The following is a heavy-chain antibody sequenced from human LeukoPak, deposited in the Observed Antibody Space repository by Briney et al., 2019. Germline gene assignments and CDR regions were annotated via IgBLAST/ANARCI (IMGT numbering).Heavy chain of an antibody. D-gene: IGHD6-6*01. V-gene: IGHV3-7*03. CDR3: ARSSYSSSSSV. CDR1: GFTFSGFW. Sequence: GGSLRLSCAVSGFTFSGFWMGWSRQAPGKGLEWVASINSDGSEGYYADVVKGRFTISRDNAKNSLYLQINSLRAEDTAVYYCARSSYSSSSSVWGQGTMVTISS. CDR2: INSDGSEG. J-gene: IGHJ3*01.